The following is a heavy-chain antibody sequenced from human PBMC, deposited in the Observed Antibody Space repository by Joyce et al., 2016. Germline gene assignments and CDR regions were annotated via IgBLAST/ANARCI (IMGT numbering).Heavy chain of an antibody. D-gene: IGHD3-9*01. V-gene: IGHV4-59*01. J-gene: IGHJ4*02. CDR2: ISHNGST. CDR3: ARVGLLADDGILTGYFDS. CDR1: GASISRYY. Sequence: QVQLQESGPGLVKPSETLSLVCSVSGASISRYYWSWIRQSPGKGLEWVGYISHNGSTNYNPSLKSRVTISVDTSKSQFSLKLTSVTAADTAMYYCARVGLLADDGILTGYFDSWGQGTLVTVSS.